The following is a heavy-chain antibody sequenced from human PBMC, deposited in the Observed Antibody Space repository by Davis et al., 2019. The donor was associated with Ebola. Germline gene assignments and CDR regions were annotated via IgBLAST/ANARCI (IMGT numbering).Heavy chain of an antibody. CDR3: AVVGATVY. CDR1: GFTFSGYP. D-gene: IGHD1-26*01. Sequence: GGSLRLSCAVSGFTFSGYPMNWVRQTPGKGLEWVSFISIGSTYIYYADSVKGRFTISRDNAKNSLYLQMNSLRAEDTAVYYCAVVGATVYWGQGTLVTVSS. V-gene: IGHV3-21*01. CDR2: ISIGSTYI. J-gene: IGHJ4*02.